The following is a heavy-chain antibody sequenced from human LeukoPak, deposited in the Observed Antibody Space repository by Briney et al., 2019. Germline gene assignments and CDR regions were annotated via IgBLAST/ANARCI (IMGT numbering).Heavy chain of an antibody. V-gene: IGHV4-59*01. CDR2: IDYRGST. CDR1: GGSISTYY. J-gene: IGHJ3*02. Sequence: SETLSLTCTVSGGSISTYYWSWIRQPPGKGLEWMGYIDYRGSTTYNPSLRSRVTISVDTSRNQFSLKLSSVTAADTAVYYCARSRSGYSYDHAAFEIWGQGTMVTVSS. CDR3: ARSRSGYSYDHAAFEI. D-gene: IGHD5-18*01.